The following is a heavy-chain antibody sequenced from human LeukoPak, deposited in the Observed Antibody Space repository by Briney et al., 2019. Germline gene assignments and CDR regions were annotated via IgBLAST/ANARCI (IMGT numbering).Heavy chain of an antibody. D-gene: IGHD3-9*01. CDR3: ARVGSDILTGYSAFDI. J-gene: IGHJ3*02. CDR2: IYYSGST. CDR1: GGSISSGGYY. Sequence: SETLSLTCTVSGGSISSGGYYWSWIRQHPGKGLEWIGYIYYSGSTYYNPSLKSRVTISVDTSKNQFSLKLSSVTAADTAAYYCARVGSDILTGYSAFDIWGQGTMVTVSS. V-gene: IGHV4-31*03.